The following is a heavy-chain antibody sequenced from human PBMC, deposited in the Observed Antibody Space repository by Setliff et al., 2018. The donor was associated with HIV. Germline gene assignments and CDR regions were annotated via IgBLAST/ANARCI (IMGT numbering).Heavy chain of an antibody. V-gene: IGHV4-31*03. CDR3: TRAPGGGKDYFDY. CDR2: IYYSGNT. D-gene: IGHD2-15*01. Sequence: SETLSLTCTVSGGSINSGGYYWSWIRQHPGKGLEWIGYIYYSGNTNYDPSLKSRVTMSVDKSKNQFSLKLNSVTAADTAVYYCTRAPGGGKDYFDYWGQGTLVTVS. J-gene: IGHJ4*02. CDR1: GGSINSGGYY.